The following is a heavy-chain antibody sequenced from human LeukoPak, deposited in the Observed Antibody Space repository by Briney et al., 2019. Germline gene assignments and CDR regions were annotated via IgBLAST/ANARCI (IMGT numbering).Heavy chain of an antibody. V-gene: IGHV3-30*02. CDR3: ARTSSDIRSWGYAFDI. D-gene: IGHD2-21*02. Sequence: PGGSLRLSCAASGFTFSTYGMHWVCQAPGKGLEWVAFIRYDGSKKYYADSVKGRFTISRDNSKNTLYLQMNSLRAEDTALYYCARTSSDIRSWGYAFDIWGQGTMVTVSS. CDR2: IRYDGSKK. J-gene: IGHJ3*02. CDR1: GFTFSTYG.